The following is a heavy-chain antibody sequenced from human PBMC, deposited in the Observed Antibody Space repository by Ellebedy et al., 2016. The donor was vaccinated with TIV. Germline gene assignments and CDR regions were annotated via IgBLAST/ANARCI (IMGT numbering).Heavy chain of an antibody. CDR3: ARADSSTWYNYYYYGMDV. CDR2: IYYSGST. J-gene: IGHJ6*02. CDR1: GGSINSGGYY. V-gene: IGHV4-31*03. Sequence: MPSETLSLTCTVSGGSINSGGYYWSWIRQHPGKGLEWIGYIYYSGSTYYNPSLKSRVTISVDTSKNQFSLKLSSVTAADTAVYYCARADSSTWYNYYYYGMDVWGQGTTVTVSS. D-gene: IGHD6-13*01.